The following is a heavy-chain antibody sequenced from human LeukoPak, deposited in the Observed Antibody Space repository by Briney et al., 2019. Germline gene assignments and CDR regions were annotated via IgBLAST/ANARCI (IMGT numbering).Heavy chain of an antibody. V-gene: IGHV4-4*02. D-gene: IGHD1-1*01. CDR2: IYYSGST. J-gene: IGHJ2*01. CDR3: AREGYPYWYFDL. CDR1: GDSISNSNW. Sequence: SETLSLTCAVSGDSISNSNWWTWIRQPPGKGLEWIGSIYYSGSTYYNPSLKSRVIISVDMSKNQFSLKLSSVTAADTAVYYCAREGYPYWYFDLWGRGTLVTVSS.